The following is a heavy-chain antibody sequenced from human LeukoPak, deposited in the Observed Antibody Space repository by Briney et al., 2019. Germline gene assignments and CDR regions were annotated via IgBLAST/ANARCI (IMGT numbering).Heavy chain of an antibody. V-gene: IGHV3-66*01. Sequence: GGSLRLSCAASGFTVSTNYMTWVRQAPGKGLEWVSLIYSGGGTNYADSVKGIFTISRDNSKNTLYLQMNSLRAEDTAVYYCAKDRRIGMVPAAMPVDYWGQGTLVTVSS. J-gene: IGHJ4*02. CDR2: IYSGGGT. CDR1: GFTVSTNY. CDR3: AKDRRIGMVPAAMPVDY. D-gene: IGHD2-2*01.